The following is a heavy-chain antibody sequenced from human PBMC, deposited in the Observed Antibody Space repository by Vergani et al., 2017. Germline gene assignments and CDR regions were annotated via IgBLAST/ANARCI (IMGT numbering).Heavy chain of an antibody. CDR2: ISASGNA. J-gene: IGHJ3*01. CDR3: ARLSGGYYSGGKVHPLRTAFDV. V-gene: IGHV4-61*02. D-gene: IGHD2-15*01. Sequence: QVQLQASGPGRVKPSQTLSLTCTMSGGSISAGYYFWSWIRQPAGKGLEWLGHISASGNASHSPSLKTRVSMSVDTSNNQFSLTVTSVTAADTAIYFCARLSGGYYSGGKVHPLRTAFDVWGHGTVVTVSS. CDR1: GGSISAGYYF.